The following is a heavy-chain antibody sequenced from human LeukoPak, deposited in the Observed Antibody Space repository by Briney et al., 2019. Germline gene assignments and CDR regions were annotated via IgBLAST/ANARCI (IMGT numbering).Heavy chain of an antibody. CDR3: ARDRVTLDYGMDV. J-gene: IGHJ6*04. Sequence: GGSLRLSCAPSGFTFSNYSMHWVRQAPGKGLEWVSSISSSSSYIYYADSVKGRFTISRDNAKNSLYLQMNSLRAEDTAVYYCARDRVTLDYGMDVWGKGTTVTVSS. D-gene: IGHD2-21*02. CDR1: GFTFSNYS. CDR2: ISSSSSYI. V-gene: IGHV3-21*01.